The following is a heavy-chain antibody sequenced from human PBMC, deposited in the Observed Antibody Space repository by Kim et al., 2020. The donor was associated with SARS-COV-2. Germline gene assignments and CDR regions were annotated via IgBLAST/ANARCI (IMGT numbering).Heavy chain of an antibody. D-gene: IGHD3-10*01. CDR3: NTNNYGVGKDC. Sequence: GGSLRLSCAASGFSFSNTWMSWVRQAPGKGLEWVGRIKRETDGGTTEYAAPVKGRFTISRDDSKNTLYLQMNSLKTEDTAVYYCNTNNYGVGKDCWGQGTLVTVSS. V-gene: IGHV3-15*01. CDR2: IKRETDGGTT. CDR1: GFSFSNTW. J-gene: IGHJ4*02.